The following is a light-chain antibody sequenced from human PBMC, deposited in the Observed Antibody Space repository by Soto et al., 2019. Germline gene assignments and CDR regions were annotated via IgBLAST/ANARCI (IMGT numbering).Light chain of an antibody. V-gene: IGKV3-15*01. CDR1: QSVSSN. Sequence: EIVMTQSPATLSVSPGERATLSCRASQSVSSNLAWYQQKPGQAPRLLIYGASTRATGIPARFSGSGSGTEFTLTISSLQSEDFAVYYCQQYGSSPPYTFGQG. CDR2: GAS. CDR3: QQYGSSPPYT. J-gene: IGKJ2*01.